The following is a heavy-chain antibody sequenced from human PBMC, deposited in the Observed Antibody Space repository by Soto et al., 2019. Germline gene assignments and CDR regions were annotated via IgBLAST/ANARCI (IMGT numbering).Heavy chain of an antibody. CDR1: GYTFTSYD. J-gene: IGHJ4*02. CDR3: ARAVGAMRTHMQWLVRQMYYFDY. D-gene: IGHD6-19*01. Sequence: ASVKVSCKASGYTFTSYDINWVRQATGQGLEWMGWMNPNSGNTGYAQKFQGRVTMTRNTSISTAYMELSSLRSEDTAVYYCARAVGAMRTHMQWLVRQMYYFDYWGQGTLVTVSS. CDR2: MNPNSGNT. V-gene: IGHV1-8*01.